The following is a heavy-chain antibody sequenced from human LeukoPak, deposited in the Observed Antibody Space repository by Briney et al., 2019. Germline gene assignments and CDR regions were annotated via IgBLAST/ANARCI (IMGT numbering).Heavy chain of an antibody. D-gene: IGHD3-10*02. Sequence: GGSLRLSCAASGFTVSSSHMTWVRQAVGKGWEWVSFSYCGGDTSYADSVKGRFTISRDNSKNTLYLQMNSLRAEDTAVYYCARVYNYVLDYWGQGTLVTVPS. J-gene: IGHJ4*02. CDR1: GFTVSSSH. CDR2: SYCGGDT. CDR3: ARVYNYVLDY. V-gene: IGHV3-53*01.